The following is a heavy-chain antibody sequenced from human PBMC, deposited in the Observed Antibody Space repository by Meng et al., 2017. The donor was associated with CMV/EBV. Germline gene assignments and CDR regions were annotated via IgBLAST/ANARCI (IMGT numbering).Heavy chain of an antibody. Sequence: GESLKISCAASGFTFSSYWMHWVRQAPGKGLVWVSRINRDGSSTSYADSVKGRFTISRDNAKNTLYLQMNSLRAEDTAVYYCARSGVTYCSSTSCLGGMDVWGQGTTVTVSS. V-gene: IGHV3-74*01. CDR2: INRDGSST. CDR3: ARSGVTYCSSTSCLGGMDV. J-gene: IGHJ6*02. D-gene: IGHD2-2*01. CDR1: GFTFSSYW.